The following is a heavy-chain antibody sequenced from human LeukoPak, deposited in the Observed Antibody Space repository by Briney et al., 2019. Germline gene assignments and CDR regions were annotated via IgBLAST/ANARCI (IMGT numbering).Heavy chain of an antibody. CDR1: GFTFSSYA. CDR3: AKDNSPTMITFGGDFDY. J-gene: IGHJ4*02. V-gene: IGHV3-23*01. CDR2: ISGSGGST. D-gene: IGHD3-16*01. Sequence: GGSLRLSCAASGFTFSSYAMSWVRQAPGKELEWVSAISGSGGSTYYADSVKGRFTISRDNSKNTLYLQMNSLRAEDTAVYYCAKDNSPTMITFGGDFDYWGQGTLVTVSS.